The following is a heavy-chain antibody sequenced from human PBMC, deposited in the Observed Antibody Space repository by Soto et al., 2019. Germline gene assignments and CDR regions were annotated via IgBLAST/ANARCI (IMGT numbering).Heavy chain of an antibody. V-gene: IGHV1-69*06. Sequence: GASVKVSCKASGGTFSSYAISWVRQAPGQGLEWMGGIIPIFGTANYAQKFQGRVTITADKSTSTAYMELSSLRSEDTAVYYCARDGASDAFDIWGQGTMVTVSS. J-gene: IGHJ3*02. CDR1: GGTFSSYA. D-gene: IGHD1-26*01. CDR3: ARDGASDAFDI. CDR2: IIPIFGTA.